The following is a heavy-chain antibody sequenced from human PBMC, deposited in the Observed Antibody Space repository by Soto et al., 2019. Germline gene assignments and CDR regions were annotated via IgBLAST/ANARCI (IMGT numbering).Heavy chain of an antibody. V-gene: IGHV4-61*01. J-gene: IGHJ5*02. CDR2: IYYSGST. CDR3: ARDSSWFDP. CDR1: GGSVSSGSYY. Sequence: SETLSLTCTVSGGSVSSGSYYWSWIRQPPGKGLEWIGYIYYSGSTNYNPSLKSRVTISVDTSKNQFSLKLSSVTAADTAVYYCARDSSWFDPWGQGTLVTLYS.